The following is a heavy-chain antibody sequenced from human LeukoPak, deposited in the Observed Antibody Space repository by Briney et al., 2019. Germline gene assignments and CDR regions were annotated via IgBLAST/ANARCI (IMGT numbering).Heavy chain of an antibody. CDR1: GDSISSSSSY. Sequence: PSETLSLTCTVSGDSISSSSSYWGWLRQPPGKGLEWIGSIYYSGSNFDNPALKSRVTISVDTSKNQFSLKLSSVTAADTAVYYCARDRYYYDSSGYYQLDYWGQGTLVTVSS. D-gene: IGHD3-22*01. J-gene: IGHJ4*02. CDR2: IYYSGSN. V-gene: IGHV4-39*07. CDR3: ARDRYYYDSSGYYQLDY.